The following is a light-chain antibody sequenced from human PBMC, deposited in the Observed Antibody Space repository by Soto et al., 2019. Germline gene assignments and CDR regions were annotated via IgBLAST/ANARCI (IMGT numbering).Light chain of an antibody. CDR1: QSVSNSY. V-gene: IGKV3-20*01. J-gene: IGKJ3*01. Sequence: EIVFTQSPDTLSFSPGERATLSCRASQSVSNSYLAWYQQKPGQAPRLLIYGASGRATGIPDRFSGGESGTDFTLTISRLEPEDFAVYYCQQYGSPPLTFGPGTKVDIK. CDR3: QQYGSPPLT. CDR2: GAS.